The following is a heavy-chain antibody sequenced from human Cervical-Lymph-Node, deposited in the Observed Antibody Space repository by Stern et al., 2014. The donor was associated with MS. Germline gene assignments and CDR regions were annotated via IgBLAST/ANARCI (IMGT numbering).Heavy chain of an antibody. V-gene: IGHV3-48*01. Sequence: EVQLVESGGGLLQPWGSLRVSCAASGFTFSSYSINWVRQPQGKGLEWVSYISDARNNIYYAVSVRGRFTISRDNAKNSLFLQMDSLRAEDTAVYYCARESAASTYAMDVWGQGTKVTVSS. CDR2: ISDARNNI. CDR1: GFTFSSYS. CDR3: ARESAASTYAMDV. D-gene: IGHD2-2*01. J-gene: IGHJ6*02.